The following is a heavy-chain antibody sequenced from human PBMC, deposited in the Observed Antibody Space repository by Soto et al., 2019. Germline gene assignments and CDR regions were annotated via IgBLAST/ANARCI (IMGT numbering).Heavy chain of an antibody. V-gene: IGHV5-51*01. Sequence: PGESLKISCKHSAYRFTTYCIGWVRQMPGKGLEWMGIIYPGDSDTKYSSSFLGHVTISAAKSISTAYLHWSRLKATATAMYYYVSSASYMAPFDYWGQGTLITVAS. CDR3: VSSASYMAPFDY. CDR1: AYRFTTYC. CDR2: IYPGDSDT. J-gene: IGHJ4*02. D-gene: IGHD1-1*01.